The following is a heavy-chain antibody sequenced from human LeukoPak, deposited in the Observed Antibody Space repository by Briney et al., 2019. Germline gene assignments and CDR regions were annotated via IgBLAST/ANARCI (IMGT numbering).Heavy chain of an antibody. V-gene: IGHV3-23*01. Sequence: PGGSLRLSCAASGFTFSSYAMSWVRQAPGKGLEWVSAISGSGGSTYYADSVKGRFTISRDNSKSTLYLQMNSLRAEDTAVYHCARKKSVYRSSSSTYYYMDVWGKGTTVTVSS. CDR2: ISGSGGST. J-gene: IGHJ6*03. CDR3: ARKKSVYRSSSSTYYYMDV. D-gene: IGHD6-6*01. CDR1: GFTFSSYA.